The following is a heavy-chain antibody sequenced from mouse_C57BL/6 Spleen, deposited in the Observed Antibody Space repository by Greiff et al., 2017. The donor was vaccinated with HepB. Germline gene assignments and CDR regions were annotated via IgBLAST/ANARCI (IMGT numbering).Heavy chain of an antibody. CDR2: IYPSDSET. Sequence: QVQLKQPGAELVKPGASVKMSCKASGYTFTSYWMDWVKQRPGQGLEWIGNIYPSDSETHYNQKFKDKATLTVDKSSSTAYMQLSSLTSEDSAVYYCARLRITTVEFAYWGQGTLVTVSA. CDR3: ARLRITTVEFAY. CDR1: GYTFTSYW. J-gene: IGHJ3*01. V-gene: IGHV1-61*01. D-gene: IGHD1-1*01.